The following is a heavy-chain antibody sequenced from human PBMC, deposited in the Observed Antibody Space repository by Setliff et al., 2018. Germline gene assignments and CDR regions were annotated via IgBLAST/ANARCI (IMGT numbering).Heavy chain of an antibody. CDR3: ARHVLSQSGLYVDY. CDR2: TYYSGST. D-gene: IGHD2-8*01. CDR1: GGSISSSSYY. J-gene: IGHJ4*02. Sequence: SETLSLTCTVSGGSISSSSYYWGWIRQPPGKGLEWIGSTYYSGSTYYNPSLKSRVTISVDTSKNQFSLKLSSVTAADTAVYYCARHVLSQSGLYVDYWGQGTLVTVSS. V-gene: IGHV4-39*01.